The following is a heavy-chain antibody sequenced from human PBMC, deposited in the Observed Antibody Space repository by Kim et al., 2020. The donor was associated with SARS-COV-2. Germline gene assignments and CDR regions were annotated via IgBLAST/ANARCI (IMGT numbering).Heavy chain of an antibody. CDR3: ARLRTSSFDP. CDR2: INPSAGVT. J-gene: IGHJ5*02. Sequence: ASVKVSCKASGYTSTNYYIHWVRQAPGQGLEWMGIINPSAGVTTYAQKFQGRVTMTRDTSTSTVYMELSSLRSEDTAVYYCARLRTSSFDPWGQGTLVTVSS. D-gene: IGHD2-2*01. V-gene: IGHV1-46*01. CDR1: GYTSTNYY.